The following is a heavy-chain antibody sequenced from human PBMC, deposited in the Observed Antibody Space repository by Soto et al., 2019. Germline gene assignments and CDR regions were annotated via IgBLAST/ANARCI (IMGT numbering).Heavy chain of an antibody. Sequence: QVQLQESGPGLVKPSQTLSLTCTVSGGSISSGDYYWSWIRQHPGKGLEWIGYIYYSGSAYYNPSLKSRVTISGDTSKNQFFLKLSSVTAADTAVYYCARVKTLTRGYFDYWGQGTLVTVSS. J-gene: IGHJ4*02. CDR3: ARVKTLTRGYFDY. D-gene: IGHD4-17*01. CDR2: IYYSGSA. CDR1: GGSISSGDYY. V-gene: IGHV4-31*03.